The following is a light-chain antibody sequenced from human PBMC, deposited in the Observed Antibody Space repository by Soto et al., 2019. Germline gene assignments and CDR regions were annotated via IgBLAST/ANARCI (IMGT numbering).Light chain of an antibody. V-gene: IGKV3-20*01. Sequence: IVLTQSPGTLSLSPWERATLSCRASQSVAGSYLAWYQQKPGQAPRLLIYGASSRATGIPDRFSGSGSGTDFTLTISRLEPEDFAVYYCQQYGISPRTFGQGTKVDIK. CDR2: GAS. J-gene: IGKJ1*01. CDR3: QQYGISPRT. CDR1: QSVAGSY.